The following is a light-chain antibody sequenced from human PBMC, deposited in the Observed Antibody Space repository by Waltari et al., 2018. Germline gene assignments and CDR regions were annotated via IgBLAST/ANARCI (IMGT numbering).Light chain of an antibody. CDR1: QTISSW. Sequence: DIQMTQSPSTLSPSVGDRVTITCRASQTISSWLAWYQQKPGKVPKLLIYKASSLESGVPSRFSGSGSGREFTLTISSLQPDDFATYYCQQYSTYPYTFGQGTKLEIK. J-gene: IGKJ2*01. V-gene: IGKV1-5*03. CDR2: KAS. CDR3: QQYSTYPYT.